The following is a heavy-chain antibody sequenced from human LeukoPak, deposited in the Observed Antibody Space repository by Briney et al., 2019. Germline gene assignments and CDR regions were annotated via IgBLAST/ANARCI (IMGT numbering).Heavy chain of an antibody. CDR1: GGSVSSGSYY. V-gene: IGHV4-61*01. J-gene: IGHJ4*02. CDR2: IYYSGST. Sequence: PSETLSLTCTVSGGSVSSGSYYWSRIRQPPGKGLEWIGYIYYSGSTNYNPSLKSRVTISVDTSKNQFSLKLSSVTAADTAVYYCARSEWFGELVYYFDYWGQGTLVTVSS. D-gene: IGHD3-10*01. CDR3: ARSEWFGELVYYFDY.